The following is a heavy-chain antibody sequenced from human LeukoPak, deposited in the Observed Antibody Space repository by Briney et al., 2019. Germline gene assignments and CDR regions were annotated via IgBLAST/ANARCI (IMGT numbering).Heavy chain of an antibody. D-gene: IGHD4-23*01. CDR1: GYSITSGHY. CDR2: IYYSGST. V-gene: IGHV4-38-2*02. Sequence: SETLSLTCSVSGYSITSGHYWGWIRQPPGKGLEWIGSIYYSGSTYYNPSLKSRVTISVDTSKSQFSLKLRSVTAADTAVYYCARDPTVVTPEAVDIWGQGTKVTVSS. J-gene: IGHJ3*02. CDR3: ARDPTVVTPEAVDI.